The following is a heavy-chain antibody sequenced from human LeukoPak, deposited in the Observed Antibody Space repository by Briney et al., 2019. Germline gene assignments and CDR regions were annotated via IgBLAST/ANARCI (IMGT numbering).Heavy chain of an antibody. CDR2: ISGSSSYI. Sequence: GGSLRLSCAASGFTFSSYWMHWVRQAPGKGLVWVSSISGSSSYIYYADSVKGRFTISRENAKNSLYLQMNSLRAEDTAVYYCARVFAAPTRYYYMDVWGKGTTVTVSS. D-gene: IGHD6-6*01. CDR3: ARVFAAPTRYYYMDV. J-gene: IGHJ6*03. V-gene: IGHV3-21*01. CDR1: GFTFSSYW.